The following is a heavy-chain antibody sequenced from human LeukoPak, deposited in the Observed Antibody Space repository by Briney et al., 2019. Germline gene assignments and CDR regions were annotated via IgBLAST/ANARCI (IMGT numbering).Heavy chain of an antibody. CDR2: ISYDGSNK. Sequence: GGSLRLSCAASGFTFSSYGMHWVRQAPGKGLGWVAVISYDGSNKYYADSVKGRFTISRDNSKNTLYLQMNSLRAEDTAVYYCAKDGPWVYGMDVWGQGTTVTVSS. CDR3: AKDGPWVYGMDV. V-gene: IGHV3-30*18. D-gene: IGHD3-16*01. J-gene: IGHJ6*02. CDR1: GFTFSSYG.